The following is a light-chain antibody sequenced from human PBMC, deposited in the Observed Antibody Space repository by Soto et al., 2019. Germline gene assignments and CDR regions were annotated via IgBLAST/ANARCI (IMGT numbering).Light chain of an antibody. CDR3: QQYNNWPLT. J-gene: IGKJ4*01. V-gene: IGKV3-15*01. Sequence: EIVMTQSPATLSVSPGERATLSCRASQSVSSNLAWYQQKPGQAPRLLIYGASTRATGIPARFSGSGSGTEFSLPISSLQSEDFVVYSCQQYNNWPLTFGGGTKGEIK. CDR2: GAS. CDR1: QSVSSN.